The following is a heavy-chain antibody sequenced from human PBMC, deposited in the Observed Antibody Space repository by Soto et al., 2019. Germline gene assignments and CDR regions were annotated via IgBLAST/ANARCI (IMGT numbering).Heavy chain of an antibody. CDR2: FYYSGST. J-gene: IGHJ4*02. V-gene: IGHV4-39*01. CDR3: TSSLGTTVY. D-gene: IGHD4-4*01. CDR1: GGSISSSSYY. Sequence: QLQLQESGPGLVKPSETLSLTCTVTGGSISSSSYYWGWIRQPPGKGLEWIGSFYYSGSTYYNPSLKSRVTISVDTSKNQFSLKLSSVTAADTAVYYCTSSLGTTVYWGQGTLVTVSS.